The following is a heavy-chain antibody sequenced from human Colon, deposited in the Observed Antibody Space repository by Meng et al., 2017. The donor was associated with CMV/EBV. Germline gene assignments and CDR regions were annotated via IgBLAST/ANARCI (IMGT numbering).Heavy chain of an antibody. CDR1: GFSFTSYI. CDR2: ISSSSAYI. V-gene: IGHV3-21*01. J-gene: IGHJ4*02. CDR3: ARAPPYSDNWFGPDY. D-gene: IGHD3-10*01. Sequence: SGFSFTSYIINWVRQAPGKGLDWVSSISSSSAYIHYADSVKGRFTISRDNAKNSVFLQMNSLRAEDTAVYYCARAPPYSDNWFGPDYWGQGTLVTVSS.